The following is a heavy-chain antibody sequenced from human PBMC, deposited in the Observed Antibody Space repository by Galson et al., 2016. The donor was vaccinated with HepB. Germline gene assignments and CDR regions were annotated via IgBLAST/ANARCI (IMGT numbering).Heavy chain of an antibody. D-gene: IGHD3-3*01. CDR3: AKEGTIFGAVPYGMDV. CDR1: GFSFSTCA. CDR2: ITGSGAST. J-gene: IGHJ6*02. V-gene: IGHV3-23*01. Sequence: SLRLSCAASGFSFSTCAMNWARQAPGKGLEWVSTITGSGASTYYVDSVKGRFIVSRANSKNTLYLQMNSLTAEDTAAYFCAKEGTIFGAVPYGMDVWGQGTTVTVSS.